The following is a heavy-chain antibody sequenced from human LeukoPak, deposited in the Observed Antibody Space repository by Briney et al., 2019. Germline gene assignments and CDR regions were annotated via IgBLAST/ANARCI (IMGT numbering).Heavy chain of an antibody. CDR3: ARGYYDPYYFDY. V-gene: IGHV4-59*01. Sequence: SETLSLTCTVSGGSISSYYRSWIRQPPGKGLEWIGYIYYSGSTNYNPSLKSRVTISVDTSKNQFSLKLSSVTAADTAVYYCARGYYDPYYFDYWGQGTLVTVSS. CDR2: IYYSGST. CDR1: GGSISSYY. D-gene: IGHD3-22*01. J-gene: IGHJ4*02.